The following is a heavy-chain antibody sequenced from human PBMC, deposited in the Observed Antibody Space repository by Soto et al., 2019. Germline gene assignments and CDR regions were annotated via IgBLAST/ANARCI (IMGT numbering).Heavy chain of an antibody. CDR1: GDSVSSTSAA. J-gene: IGHJ4*02. V-gene: IGHV6-1*01. D-gene: IGHD6-19*01. Sequence: PSETLSLTCAISGDSVSSTSAAWSWIRQSPSRGLGWLGRTYYRSKWYSDYAVSVKSRITINPDTSKNQFSLQLNSVTPEDTAVYYCARGSYYSGWVWGQGTLVTVSS. CDR2: TYYRSKWYS. CDR3: ARGSYYSGWV.